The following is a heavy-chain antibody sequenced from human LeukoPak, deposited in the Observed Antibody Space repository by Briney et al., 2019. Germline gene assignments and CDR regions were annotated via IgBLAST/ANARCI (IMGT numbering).Heavy chain of an antibody. CDR1: GFTFSSYG. Sequence: GGSLRLSCAASGFTFSSYGMHWVRQAPGKGLEWVAVIWYDGSNKYYADSVKGRFTISRDNSKNTLYLQMNSLRAEDTAVYCCAKDHSSGWSLDYWGQGTLVTVSS. CDR3: AKDHSSGWSLDY. J-gene: IGHJ4*02. V-gene: IGHV3-33*06. CDR2: IWYDGSNK. D-gene: IGHD6-19*01.